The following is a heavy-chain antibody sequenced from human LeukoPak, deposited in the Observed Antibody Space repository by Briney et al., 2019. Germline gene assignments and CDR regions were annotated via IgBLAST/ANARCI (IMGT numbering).Heavy chain of an antibody. V-gene: IGHV1-2*02. D-gene: IGHD4-17*01. CDR3: ARERNSNYGRYFNY. CDR1: GYTFTGYY. Sequence: ASVKVSCKASGYTFTGYYMHWVRQAPGQGLEWMGWINPNSGGTNYAQKFQGRVTMTRDTSISTAYMELSRLRSDDTAVYYCARERNSNYGRYFNYWGQGTLVTDSS. CDR2: INPNSGGT. J-gene: IGHJ4*02.